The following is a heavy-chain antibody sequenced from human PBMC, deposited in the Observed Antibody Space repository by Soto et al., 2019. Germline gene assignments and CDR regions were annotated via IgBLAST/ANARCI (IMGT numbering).Heavy chain of an antibody. J-gene: IGHJ5*02. CDR2: IGIGSSTK. Sequence: GGSLRLSCAASGFTFRNYGMNWVRQAPGKGLKWVSYIGIGSSTKYYADYEKGRITISRNNAKNSLYLQMNSLRAEDTVLYYCARHPERIAEIGWFDPWGQGTLVTVSS. D-gene: IGHD6-13*01. V-gene: IGHV3-48*01. CDR1: GFTFRNYG. CDR3: ARHPERIAEIGWFDP.